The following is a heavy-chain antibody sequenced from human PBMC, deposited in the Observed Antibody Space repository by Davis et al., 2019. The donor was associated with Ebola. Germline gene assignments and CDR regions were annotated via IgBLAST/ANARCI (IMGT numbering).Heavy chain of an antibody. V-gene: IGHV3-23*01. Sequence: GESLKISCAASGFTFSSYAMSWVRQAPGKGLEWVSAISGSGDNTYYADSVKGRFTISRDNSNNTLYLQMNSLRAEDTAIYYCAKIFFGTRAIDYGDYWGQGTLVTVSS. CDR1: GFTFSSYA. J-gene: IGHJ4*02. CDR2: ISGSGDNT. D-gene: IGHD3-16*01. CDR3: AKIFFGTRAIDYGDY.